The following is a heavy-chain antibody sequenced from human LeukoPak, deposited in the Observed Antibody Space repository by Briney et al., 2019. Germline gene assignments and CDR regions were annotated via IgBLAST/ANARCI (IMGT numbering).Heavy chain of an antibody. CDR1: GGTLSDYA. D-gene: IGHD3-3*01. Sequence: SVKVSCKASGGTLSDYALNWVRQAPGQGLEWMGVFIPILGTANSTQKFQDRVTISADISTNTVYMELISLRSEDTAVYFCAGIPVFGVVLHQEPVWGKGTTVTVSS. CDR3: AGIPVFGVVLHQEPV. CDR2: FIPILGTA. J-gene: IGHJ6*04. V-gene: IGHV1-69*10.